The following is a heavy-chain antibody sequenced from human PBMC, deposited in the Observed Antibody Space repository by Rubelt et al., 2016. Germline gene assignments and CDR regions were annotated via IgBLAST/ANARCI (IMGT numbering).Heavy chain of an antibody. D-gene: IGHD5/OR15-5a*01. CDR2: INQDGSEK. V-gene: IGHV3-7*03. CDR1: GFTFSDHC. J-gene: IGHJ6*02. CDR3: ARAPQVYCSYGLEV. Sequence: GGSLRLSCAASGFTFSDHCMSWVRQAPGKGLGWVANINQDGSEKKYVDSVKGRFTISRDNAKNSLFLQMSSLRAEDTAVYYCARAPQVYCSYGLEVWGQGTTVTVSS.